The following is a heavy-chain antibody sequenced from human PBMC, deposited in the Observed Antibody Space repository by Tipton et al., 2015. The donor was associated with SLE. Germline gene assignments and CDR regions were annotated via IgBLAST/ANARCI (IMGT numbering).Heavy chain of an antibody. J-gene: IGHJ3*02. D-gene: IGHD2-2*01. Sequence: QLVQSGPEVKKPGASVKVSCKASGYTFTSYDINWVRQATGLGLECMGWMNPNRGNTDYAQKFQGRVTMTRNTSISTAYMELSSLRSEDSAVYYCAREGGTISTDASDIWGQGTMGTVSS. CDR3: AREGGTISTDASDI. CDR1: GYTFTSYD. CDR2: MNPNRGNT. V-gene: IGHV1-8*01.